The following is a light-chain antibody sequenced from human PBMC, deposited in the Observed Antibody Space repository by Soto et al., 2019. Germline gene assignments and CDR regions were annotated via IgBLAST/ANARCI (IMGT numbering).Light chain of an antibody. CDR1: SSNLGAGYD. CDR3: QSYDNSWSVV. Sequence: QSVLTQPPSVSGAPGQRVTISCTGSSSNLGAGYDVNWYQHLPGTAPKILIFSNTNRPSGVPDRFSGSKSGSSASLAITDVQAEDEADYYCQSYDNSWSVVFGGGTKVTVL. CDR2: SNT. J-gene: IGLJ2*01. V-gene: IGLV1-40*01.